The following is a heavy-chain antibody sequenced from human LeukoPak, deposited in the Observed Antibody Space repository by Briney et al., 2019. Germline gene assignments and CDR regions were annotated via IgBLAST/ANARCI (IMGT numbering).Heavy chain of an antibody. J-gene: IGHJ5*02. CDR2: INHSGST. CDR3: ARDYYGSGSYYNWFDP. D-gene: IGHD3-10*01. CDR1: GGSFSGYY. Sequence: SETLSLTCAVYGGSFSGYYWSWIRQPPGKGLEWIGEINHSGSTNYNPSLKSRVTISVDTSKNQFSLKLSSVIAADTAVYYCARDYYGSGSYYNWFDPWGQGTLVTVSS. V-gene: IGHV4-34*01.